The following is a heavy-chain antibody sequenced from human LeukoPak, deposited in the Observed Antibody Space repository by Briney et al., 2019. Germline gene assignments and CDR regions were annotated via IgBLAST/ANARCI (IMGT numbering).Heavy chain of an antibody. CDR2: LYSSGAT. CDR3: ARVSFDLPDY. CDR1: GFTVSTNY. D-gene: IGHD3-9*01. J-gene: IGHJ4*02. V-gene: IGHV3-53*01. Sequence: GGSLRLSCAASGFTVSTNYMNWVRQAPGKGLEWVSVLYSSGATFYADSVKGRFTISRDNSKNTVYLQINSLRAEDTAVYYCARVSFDLPDYWGQGTVVTVSS.